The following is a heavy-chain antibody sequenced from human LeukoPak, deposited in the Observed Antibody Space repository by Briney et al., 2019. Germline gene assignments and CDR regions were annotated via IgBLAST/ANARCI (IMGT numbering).Heavy chain of an antibody. CDR2: INPNSGGT. Sequence: ASVKVSCKASGYTFTGYYMHWVRQAPGQGLEWMGWINPNSGGTNYAQKFQGRVTMTRDTSISTAYMELSRLRSDDTAVYYCARVRAGYGDFYFDYWGQGTLVTVSS. V-gene: IGHV1-2*02. CDR1: GYTFTGYY. CDR3: ARVRAGYGDFYFDY. D-gene: IGHD4-17*01. J-gene: IGHJ4*02.